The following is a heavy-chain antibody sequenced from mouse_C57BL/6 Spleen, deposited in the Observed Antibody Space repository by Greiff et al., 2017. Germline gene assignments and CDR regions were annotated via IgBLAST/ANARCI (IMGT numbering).Heavy chain of an antibody. CDR3: TRAVYYGSSYFDY. V-gene: IGHV1-5*01. CDR1: GYTFTSYW. Sequence: VHVKQSGTVLARPGASVKMSCKTSGYTFTSYWMHWVNQRPGQGLEWIGAIYPGNSDTSYNQKFKGKAKLTAVTSASTAYMELSSLTNEDSAVYYCTRAVYYGSSYFDYWGQGTTLTVSS. D-gene: IGHD1-1*01. CDR2: IYPGNSDT. J-gene: IGHJ2*01.